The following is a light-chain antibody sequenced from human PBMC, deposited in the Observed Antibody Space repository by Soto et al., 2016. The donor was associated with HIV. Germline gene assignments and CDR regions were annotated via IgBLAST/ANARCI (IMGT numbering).Light chain of an antibody. CDR1: QSVSTW. J-gene: IGKJ2*01. V-gene: IGKV1-5*03. CDR3: QHYNNYLYT. Sequence: DIQMTQSPSTLSASVGDTVTLTCRASQSVSTWVAWYQQKPGKAPKLVIYKASLLPREVPSRFSGSGSGTEFTLTISGLQPDDLATYYCQHYNNYLYTFGPGTRVEIK. CDR2: KAS.